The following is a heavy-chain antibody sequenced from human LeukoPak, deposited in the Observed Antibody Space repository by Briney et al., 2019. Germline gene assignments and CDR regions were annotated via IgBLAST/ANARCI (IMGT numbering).Heavy chain of an antibody. V-gene: IGHV3-30*18. CDR1: GFTFSSYG. Sequence: PGRSLRLSCAASGFTFSSYGMHWVRQAPGKGLEWVAVISYDGSNKYYADSVKGRFTISRDNSKNTLYLQMNSLRAEDTAVYYCXXXPDXTMVRGVDSGYWGQGTLVTVSS. CDR2: ISYDGSNK. CDR3: XXXPDXTMVRGVDSGY. D-gene: IGHD3-10*01. J-gene: IGHJ4*02.